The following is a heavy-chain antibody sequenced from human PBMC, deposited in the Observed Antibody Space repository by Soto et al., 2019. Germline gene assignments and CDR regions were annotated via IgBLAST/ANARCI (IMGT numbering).Heavy chain of an antibody. CDR1: GFTISSYS. J-gene: IGHJ4*02. CDR2: ISSSSSYI. CDR3: ARGGPGDDYGDKKPNFY. V-gene: IGHV3-21*01. Sequence: PGGSLRLSCAASGFTISSYSMNWVRQAPGKGLEWVSSISSSSSYIYYADSVKGRFTISRDNAKNSLYLQMNSLRAEDTAVYYCARGGPGDDYGDKKPNFYWGQGTLVTVSS. D-gene: IGHD4-17*01.